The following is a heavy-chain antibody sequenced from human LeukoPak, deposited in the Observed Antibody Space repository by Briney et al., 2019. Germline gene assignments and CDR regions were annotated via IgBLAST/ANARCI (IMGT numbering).Heavy chain of an antibody. V-gene: IGHV5-51*01. CDR3: GMSGDRVPLQDDVFGV. J-gene: IGHJ3*01. D-gene: IGHD1-26*01. CDR2: IYPGDSGP. CDR1: GYSFTSYC. Sequence: GESLKISCKVSGYSFTSYCIGWVRQMPGKGLEWMGIIYPGDSGPTYSPSFQGQVTISVDKSINTAYLQWSSLQASDTAMYYCGMSGDRVPLQDDVFGVSGQGTMVTVST.